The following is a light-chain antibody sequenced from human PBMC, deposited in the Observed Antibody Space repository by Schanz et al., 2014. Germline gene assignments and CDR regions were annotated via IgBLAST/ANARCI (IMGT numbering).Light chain of an antibody. Sequence: QSALTQPASVSGSPGQSITITCTGTSSDVGYYNYVSWYQHHPGKAPKLIISDVTNRPSGVSNRFSGSKSGNTASLTISGLQAEDEADYYCSSYAGSNNSVVFGGGTKLTVL. CDR3: SSYAGSNNSVV. J-gene: IGLJ2*01. CDR1: SSDVGYYNY. CDR2: DVT. V-gene: IGLV2-14*03.